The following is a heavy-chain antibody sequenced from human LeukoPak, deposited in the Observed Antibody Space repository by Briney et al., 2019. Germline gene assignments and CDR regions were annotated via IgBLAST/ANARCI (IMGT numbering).Heavy chain of an antibody. V-gene: IGHV3-48*02. CDR1: GFTFSAYS. CDR3: ARSLSFWSGYYLDY. D-gene: IGHD3-3*01. CDR2: ISSGAGDT. J-gene: IGHJ4*02. Sequence: GGSLRLSCAGTGFTFSAYSLNWVRQAPGKGLEWVSYISSGAGDTYYADSVKGRFTISRDNAQNSLYLQMNGLRDEDTAVYYCARSLSFWSGYYLDYWGQGTLVTVSS.